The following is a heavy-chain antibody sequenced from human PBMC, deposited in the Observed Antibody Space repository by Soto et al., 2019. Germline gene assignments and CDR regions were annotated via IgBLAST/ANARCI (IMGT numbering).Heavy chain of an antibody. D-gene: IGHD6-6*01. J-gene: IGHJ6*02. V-gene: IGHV4-34*01. CDR3: ARGLSSSATFYHYYGMDV. Sequence: SETLSLTCAVSGGSISGGYYSWSWIRQPPGKGLEWIGEINHSGSTNYNPSLKSRVIISLETSKNQFSLILTSVTAADTAVYYCARGLSSSATFYHYYGMDVWGQGTTVTVSS. CDR2: INHSGST. CDR1: GGSISGGYYS.